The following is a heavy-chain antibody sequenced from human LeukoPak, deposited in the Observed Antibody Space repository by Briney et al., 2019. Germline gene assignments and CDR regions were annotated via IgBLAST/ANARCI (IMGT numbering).Heavy chain of an antibody. CDR1: GGTFSSYA. Sequence: SVKVSSKASGGTFSSYAISWVRQAPGQGLEWMGRIIPIFGTANYAQKFQGRVTITTDESTSTAYMELSSLRSEDTAVYYCARDRHYYATSGSFDYWGQGTLVTVSS. D-gene: IGHD3-10*01. J-gene: IGHJ4*02. CDR2: IIPIFGTA. V-gene: IGHV1-69*05. CDR3: ARDRHYYATSGSFDY.